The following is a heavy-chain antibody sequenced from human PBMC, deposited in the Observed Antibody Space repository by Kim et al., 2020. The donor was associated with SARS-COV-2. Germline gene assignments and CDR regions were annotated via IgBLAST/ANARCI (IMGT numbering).Heavy chain of an antibody. CDR2: ISWNSGSI. J-gene: IGHJ3*02. V-gene: IGHV3-9*01. CDR1: GFTFDDYA. D-gene: IGHD3-22*01. Sequence: GGSLRLSCAASGFTFDDYAMHWVRQAPGKGLEWVSGISWNSGSIGYADSVKGRFTISRDNAKNSLYLQMNSLRAEDTALYYCAKGAGFYDSSGYQPGYAFDIWGQGTMVAVSS. CDR3: AKGAGFYDSSGYQPGYAFDI.